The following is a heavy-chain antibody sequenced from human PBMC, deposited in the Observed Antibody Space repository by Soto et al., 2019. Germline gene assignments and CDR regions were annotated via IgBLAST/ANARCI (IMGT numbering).Heavy chain of an antibody. Sequence: QITLKESGPTLVKPTQTLTLTCTFSGFSLSTSGVGVGWIRQPPGKALEWLALIYWDDDKRYSPSLKSRLTITKDTSKNQVVLTMTNMDPVDTATYYCAHVLVPAAIQDYYYGMDVWCQGTTVTVSS. D-gene: IGHD2-2*01. V-gene: IGHV2-5*02. CDR1: GFSLSTSGVG. J-gene: IGHJ6*02. CDR3: AHVLVPAAIQDYYYGMDV. CDR2: IYWDDDK.